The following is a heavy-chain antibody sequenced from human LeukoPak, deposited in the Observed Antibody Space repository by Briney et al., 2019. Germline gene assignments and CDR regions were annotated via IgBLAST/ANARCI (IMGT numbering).Heavy chain of an antibody. CDR2: LRDSGGST. Sequence: PGGCLRLPCAASGFTFNSLAVRWVRQAPGKGLEWVSALRDSGGSTYYADSVKGRFTISRDNSKNTLYLQMNSLRAEDTAVYYGAKGRYSYGILLFDYWGQGTLVTVSS. CDR1: GFTFNSLA. J-gene: IGHJ4*02. D-gene: IGHD5-18*01. V-gene: IGHV3-23*01. CDR3: AKGRYSYGILLFDY.